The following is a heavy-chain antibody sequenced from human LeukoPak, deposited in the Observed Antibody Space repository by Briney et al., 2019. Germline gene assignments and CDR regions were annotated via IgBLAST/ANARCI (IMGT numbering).Heavy chain of an antibody. CDR1: GGSFSGYY. J-gene: IGHJ4*02. CDR2: ISYDGSNK. V-gene: IGHV3-30-3*01. D-gene: IGHD6-6*01. CDR3: ARGKYSSSSCADY. Sequence: LSLTCAVYGGSFSGYYWSWIRQAPGKGLEWVAVISYDGSNKYYADSVKGRFTISRDNSKNTLYLQMNSLRAEDTAVYYCARGKYSSSSCADYWGQGTLVTVSS.